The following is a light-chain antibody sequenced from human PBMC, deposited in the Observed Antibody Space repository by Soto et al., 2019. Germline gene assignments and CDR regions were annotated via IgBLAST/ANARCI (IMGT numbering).Light chain of an antibody. CDR2: LEGSGSY. CDR1: SWHSSYI. Sequence: QAVLTQSSSASASLGSSVKLTCTLSSWHSSYIIAWHQQQPGKAPRYLMKLEGSGSYNKGSGVPDRFSGSSSGADRYLTISNLLSEDEADYYCETWDSNTRLFGGGTELTVL. CDR3: ETWDSNTRL. J-gene: IGLJ2*01. V-gene: IGLV4-60*03.